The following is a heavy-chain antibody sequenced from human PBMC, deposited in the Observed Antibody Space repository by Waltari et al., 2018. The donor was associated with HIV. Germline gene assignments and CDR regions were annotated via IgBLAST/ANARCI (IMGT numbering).Heavy chain of an antibody. D-gene: IGHD2-2*03. J-gene: IGHJ4*02. CDR1: GFTFRDAW. Sequence: EVQLVESGGCLIKPGVSLRLSCAASGFTFRDAWVSWVRCAPGKGLEWVARIKAQADGETTDYAAPVQGRFTVSRDDARNTVYLQIDSLKTDDTAMYYCTTWMYWGPGTRVTVSS. CDR2: IKAQADGETT. V-gene: IGHV3-15*01. CDR3: TTWMY.